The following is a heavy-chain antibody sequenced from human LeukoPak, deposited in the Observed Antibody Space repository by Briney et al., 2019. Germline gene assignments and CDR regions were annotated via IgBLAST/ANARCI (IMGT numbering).Heavy chain of an antibody. D-gene: IGHD3-22*01. CDR3: AREGGTYYYDSSGYSNWFDP. J-gene: IGHJ5*02. Sequence: GGSLRLSCAASGFTFSNAWMSWVRQAPGKGLEWVGRIKSKTDGGTTDYAAPVKGRFTISRDDSKNTLYLQMNSLRAEDTAVYYCAREGGTYYYDSSGYSNWFDPWGQGTLVTVSS. CDR1: GFTFSNAW. CDR2: IKSKTDGGTT. V-gene: IGHV3-15*01.